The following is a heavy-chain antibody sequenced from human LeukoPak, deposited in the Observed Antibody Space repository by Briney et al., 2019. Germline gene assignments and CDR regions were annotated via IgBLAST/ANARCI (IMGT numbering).Heavy chain of an antibody. Sequence: GGSLRLSCAASGFAFSSYAMYWVRQAPGKGLEWVAVISYDESNKYYADSLEGRFTISRDNSKNTLYLQVNRLRAEDTAVYYCAREFRLDHHGSRSLGEFDPWGQGTLVTVSS. CDR1: GFAFSSYA. CDR2: ISYDESNK. J-gene: IGHJ5*02. V-gene: IGHV3-30-3*01. CDR3: AREFRLDHHGSRSLGEFDP. D-gene: IGHD3-10*01.